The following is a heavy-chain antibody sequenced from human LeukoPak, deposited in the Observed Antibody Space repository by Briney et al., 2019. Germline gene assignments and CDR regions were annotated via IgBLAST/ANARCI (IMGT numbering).Heavy chain of an antibody. CDR3: ASNYCSSTSCQSDYYYYMDV. V-gene: IGHV1-69*13. CDR2: IIPIFGTA. Sequence: ASVKVSCKASGGTFSSYAISWVRQAPGQGLEWMGGIIPIFGTANYAQKFQGRVTITADESTSTAYMELRSLRSEDTAVYYCASNYCSSTSCQSDYYYYMDVWGKGTTVTVSS. CDR1: GGTFSSYA. D-gene: IGHD2-2*01. J-gene: IGHJ6*03.